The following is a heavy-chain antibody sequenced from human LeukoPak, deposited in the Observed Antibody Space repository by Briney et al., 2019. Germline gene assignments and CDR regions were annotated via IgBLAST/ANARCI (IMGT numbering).Heavy chain of an antibody. J-gene: IGHJ6*02. CDR2: IYHSGST. D-gene: IGHD2-2*01. CDR1: GGSISSYY. Sequence: SETLSLTCTVSGGSISSYYWSWIRQPPGKGLEWIGYIYHSGSTNYNPSLKSRVTISVDTSKNQFSLKLSSVTAADTAVYYCARGRDCSSTSCPGGYYYYYGMDVWGQGTTVTVSS. V-gene: IGHV4-59*01. CDR3: ARGRDCSSTSCPGGYYYYYGMDV.